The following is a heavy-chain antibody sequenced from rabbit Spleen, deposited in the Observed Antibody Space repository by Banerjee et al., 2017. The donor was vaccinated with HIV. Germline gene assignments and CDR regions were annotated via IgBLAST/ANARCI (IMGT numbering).Heavy chain of an antibody. J-gene: IGHJ4*01. CDR1: GFSFSSSYY. CDR2: IDGGSSGST. CDR3: ATYVDYDGDFNL. V-gene: IGHV1S45*01. D-gene: IGHD2-1*01. Sequence: QEQLEESGGDLVKPEGSLTLTCTASGFSFSSSYYMCWVRQAPEKGLEWIACIDGGSSGSTYDATWAKGRFTISRTSSTTVDLKMTSLTAADTATYFCATYVDYDGDFNLWGQGTLVTVS.